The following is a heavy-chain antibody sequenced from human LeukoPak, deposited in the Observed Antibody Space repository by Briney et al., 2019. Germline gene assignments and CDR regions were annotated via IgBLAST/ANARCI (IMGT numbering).Heavy chain of an antibody. Sequence: PGGSLRLSCAASGFTFDDYAMRWVRQAPGKGLEWVSGISWNSGSIGYADSVKGRFTISRDNAKNSLYLQMNSLRAEDTALYYCAKDIQGSGYGWFDPWGQGTLVTVSS. J-gene: IGHJ5*02. CDR2: ISWNSGSI. V-gene: IGHV3-9*01. CDR3: AKDIQGSGYGWFDP. D-gene: IGHD3-22*01. CDR1: GFTFDDYA.